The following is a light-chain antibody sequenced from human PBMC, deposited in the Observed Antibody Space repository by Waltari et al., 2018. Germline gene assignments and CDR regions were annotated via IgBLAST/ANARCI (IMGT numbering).Light chain of an antibody. J-gene: IGKJ5*01. Sequence: DIQMTQSPSSLSASVGDRVTITCRASQTISSYLNWYQQKPGKAPKFLIYAASSLRSGVPSRFSGIRSGTEFTLTISSLQPEYFATYYCQQTFSTQTTFGQGTRLELK. CDR2: AAS. CDR1: QTISSY. V-gene: IGKV1-39*01. CDR3: QQTFSTQTT.